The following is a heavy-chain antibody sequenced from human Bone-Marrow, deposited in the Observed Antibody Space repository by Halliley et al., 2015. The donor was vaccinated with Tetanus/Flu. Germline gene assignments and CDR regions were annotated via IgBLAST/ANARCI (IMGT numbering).Heavy chain of an antibody. CDR1: GGSIDSAYNS. CDR3: ARGSRNYHGNYYFDQ. Sequence: TLSLTCTVSGGSIDSAYNSLNWIRQTPLKGLEWIGYIHHSGATYYNPSLESRVTLSVDRSKNQFSLRLNSVTAADTAVYYCARGSRNYHGNYYFDQWGQGILVSVSS. J-gene: IGHJ4*02. V-gene: IGHV4-30-2*01. CDR2: IHHSGAT. D-gene: IGHD3-3*01.